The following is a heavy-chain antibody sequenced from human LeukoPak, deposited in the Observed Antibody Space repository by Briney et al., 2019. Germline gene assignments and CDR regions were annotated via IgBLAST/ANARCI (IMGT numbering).Heavy chain of an antibody. CDR2: ISYDGSNK. Sequence: EPGGSLRLSCAASGFTFSSYAMHWVRQAPGKGLEWVAVISYDGSNKYYADSVKGRFTISRDNSKNTLYLQMNSLRAEDTAVYYCARGSFVWFDPWGQGTLVTVSS. J-gene: IGHJ5*02. D-gene: IGHD6-6*01. CDR1: GFTFSSYA. V-gene: IGHV3-30-3*01. CDR3: ARGSFVWFDP.